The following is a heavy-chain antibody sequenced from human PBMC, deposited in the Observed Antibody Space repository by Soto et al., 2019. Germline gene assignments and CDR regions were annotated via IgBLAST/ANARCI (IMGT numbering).Heavy chain of an antibody. V-gene: IGHV3-23*01. CDR1: GFTFSSYA. CDR2: ISGSGGST. Sequence: PGGSLRLSCAASGFTFSSYAMSWVRQAPGKGLEWVSAISGSGGSTYYADSVKGRFTISRDNSKNTLYLQMNSLRAEDTAVYYCAKRYCGGDCYSGVDYWGQGTLVTVSS. J-gene: IGHJ4*02. CDR3: AKRYCGGDCYSGVDY. D-gene: IGHD2-21*02.